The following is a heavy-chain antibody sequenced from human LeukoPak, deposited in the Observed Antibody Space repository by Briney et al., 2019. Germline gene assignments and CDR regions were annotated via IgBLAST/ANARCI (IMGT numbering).Heavy chain of an antibody. CDR1: GFTFSSYG. Sequence: GGSLRLSCAASGFTFSSYGMHWVRQAPGKGLEWVAIIWYDGSNKYYADSVKGRFTISKDNSKNTLYLQMNSLRAEDTAVYYCAKDVAAGDFDYWGQGTLVTVSS. CDR3: AKDVAAGDFDY. J-gene: IGHJ4*02. V-gene: IGHV3-33*06. D-gene: IGHD7-27*01. CDR2: IWYDGSNK.